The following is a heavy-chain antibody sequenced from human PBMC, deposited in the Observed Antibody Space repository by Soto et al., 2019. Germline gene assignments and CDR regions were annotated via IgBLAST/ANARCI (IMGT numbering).Heavy chain of an antibody. CDR1: GFNFNNFE. CDR2: IGRRGDTI. J-gene: IGHJ4*02. V-gene: IGHV3-48*03. Sequence: EVQLVESGGXLVRPGGSLRLFCAASGFNFNNFEMSWVRQAPGKGLEWISYIGRRGDTIYYADSVKGRFTISRDNAKKTLYLQMNTLRAEDTAVYYCARVAVEHYYGDFDYWGQGTLVTASS. D-gene: IGHD1-26*01. CDR3: ARVAVEHYYGDFDY.